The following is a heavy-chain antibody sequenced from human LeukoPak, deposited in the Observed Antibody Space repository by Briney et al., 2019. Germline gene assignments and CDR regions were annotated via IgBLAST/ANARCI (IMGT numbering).Heavy chain of an antibody. V-gene: IGHV3-23*01. CDR3: AKHYGSGTYYNYLDY. J-gene: IGHJ4*02. CDR1: GFTFSSYA. CDR2: ISSSGGGT. Sequence: GGSLRLSCAASGFTFSSYAMSWVRRAPGKGLEWVSAISSSGGGTFYADSVKGQFTISRDNSQNTLYLQMNSLRAEDTAIYYCAKHYGSGTYYNYLDYWGQGTLVTVSS. D-gene: IGHD3-10*01.